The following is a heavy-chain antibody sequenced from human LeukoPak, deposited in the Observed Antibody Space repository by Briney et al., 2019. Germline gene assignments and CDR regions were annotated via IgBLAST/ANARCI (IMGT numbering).Heavy chain of an antibody. CDR3: ARGGSTQDPAEHFQN. Sequence: HPGGSLRLSCAASGFTFSTYAMHWVRQAPGKGLEWVALMSYDGRNKYYADSVKGRFTISRDDSKSTLYLQMSTLRSEDTAVYYCARGGSTQDPAEHFQNWGQGTLVTVSS. V-gene: IGHV3-30*04. D-gene: IGHD2-15*01. CDR2: MSYDGRNK. J-gene: IGHJ1*01. CDR1: GFTFSTYA.